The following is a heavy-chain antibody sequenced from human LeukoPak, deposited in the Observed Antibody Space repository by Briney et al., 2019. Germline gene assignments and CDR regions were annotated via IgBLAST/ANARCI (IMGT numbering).Heavy chain of an antibody. J-gene: IGHJ4*02. Sequence: SQTLSLTCTVSGGSISSGDYYWSWIRQPPGKGLEWIGYIYYSGSTYYNPSLKSRVTISVDTSKNQFSLKLNSVTAADTAVYYCARAHTPVPFDYWGQGTLVTVSS. D-gene: IGHD2-2*01. V-gene: IGHV4-30-4*01. CDR2: IYYSGST. CDR3: ARAHTPVPFDY. CDR1: GGSISSGDYY.